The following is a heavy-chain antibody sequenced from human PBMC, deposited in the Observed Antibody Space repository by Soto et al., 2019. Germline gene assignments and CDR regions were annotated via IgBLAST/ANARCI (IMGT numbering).Heavy chain of an antibody. CDR1: GFTFSSYG. CDR3: AEDRPQCYGSGGGMDV. V-gene: IGHV3-30*18. Sequence: QVQLVESGGGVVQPGRSLRLSCAASGFTFSSYGMHWVRQAPGKGLEWVAVISYDGSNKYYADSVKGRFTISRDNSKNXLDLQMNSLRAEDTAVYYCAEDRPQCYGSGGGMDVWGQGTTVTVSS. CDR2: ISYDGSNK. J-gene: IGHJ6*02. D-gene: IGHD3-10*01.